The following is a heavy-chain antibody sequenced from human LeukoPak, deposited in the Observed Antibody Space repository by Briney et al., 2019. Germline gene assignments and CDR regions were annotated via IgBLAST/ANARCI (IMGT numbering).Heavy chain of an antibody. J-gene: IGHJ4*02. D-gene: IGHD4-17*01. CDR1: GGSISGYY. CDR3: ARYRDGYYFDY. CDR2: GHTSGIT. V-gene: IGHV4-4*07. Sequence: ASETLSLTCTVSGGSISGYYWSWIRQPAGKGLEWIGRGHTSGITNYNASLQSRVTMSVDTSKNQLSLKLNSVTAADTAVYFCARYRDGYYFDYWGQGTLVTVSS.